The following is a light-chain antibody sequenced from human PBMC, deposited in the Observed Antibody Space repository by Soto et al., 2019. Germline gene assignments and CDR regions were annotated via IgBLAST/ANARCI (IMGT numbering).Light chain of an antibody. V-gene: IGKV3-20*01. J-gene: IGKJ4*01. CDR3: QQYDGSQLA. CDR2: GAS. CDR1: QSVRSTY. Sequence: EIVMTQSPGTLSVSTGEGATLSCRASQSVRSTYLAWYQQKPGQAPRLLIYGASTRATGIPDRFSGSRSGTDFTLTISRLEPEDFAVYYCQQYDGSQLAFGGGTKVDIK.